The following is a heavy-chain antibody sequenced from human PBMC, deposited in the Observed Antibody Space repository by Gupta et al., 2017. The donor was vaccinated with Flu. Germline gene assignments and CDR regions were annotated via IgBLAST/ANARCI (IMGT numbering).Heavy chain of an antibody. J-gene: IGHJ4*02. D-gene: IGHD2-2*01. CDR1: GFTFSRYA. CDR2: ISGSGGST. Sequence: EVQLLESGGGLVQPGGSLSLSCAASGFTFSRYAMCWVRQAPGKGLEWVAGISGSGGSTYYADSVKGRFTISRDNSKNTLYLQMNSLRAEDTAVYYCARGYCSSTSCYPYYFDYWGQGTLVTVSS. V-gene: IGHV3-23*01. CDR3: ARGYCSSTSCYPYYFDY.